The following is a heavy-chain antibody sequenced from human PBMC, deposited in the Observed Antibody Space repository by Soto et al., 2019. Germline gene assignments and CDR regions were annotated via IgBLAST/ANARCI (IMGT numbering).Heavy chain of an antibody. V-gene: IGHV4-34*01. CDR3: ARETAQNVSSHYGMDV. J-gene: IGHJ6*02. CDR1: GGSFSGFY. Sequence: PSETLSLTCAIYGGSFSGFYWSWIRQPPGKGLEWIGEINDSGTTNYNPSLKSRVTISADTSKTHFSLRLTSVTAADTAVYYCARETAQNVSSHYGMDVWGQGTTGTVS. CDR2: INDSGTT.